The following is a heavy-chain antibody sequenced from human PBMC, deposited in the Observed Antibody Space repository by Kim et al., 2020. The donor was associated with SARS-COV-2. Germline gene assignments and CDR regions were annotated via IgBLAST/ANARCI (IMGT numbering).Heavy chain of an antibody. D-gene: IGHD2-2*03. V-gene: IGHV1-46*01. CDR3: ARDGFESPNTWIDP. CDR1: GYTFTNYY. CDR2: INPRGGRT. Sequence: ASVKVSCKASGYTFTNYYIHWVRQAPGQGLEWMGIINPRGGRTSYSQKFQGRVTMTRDTSTGTVYMELSRLRSDDTAVYYCARDGFESPNTWIDPWGQGTLVTVSS. J-gene: IGHJ5*02.